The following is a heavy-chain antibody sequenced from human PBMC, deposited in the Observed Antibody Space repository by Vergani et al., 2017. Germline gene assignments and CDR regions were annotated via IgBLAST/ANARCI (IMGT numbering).Heavy chain of an antibody. CDR1: GGSISRGGYY. CDR2: IYYSGST. D-gene: IGHD3-22*01. J-gene: IGHJ4*02. Sequence: QVQLQESGPGLVKPSQTLSLTCTVSGGSISRGGYYWSWIRQHPGKGLEWIGYIYYSGSTSYNPSLKRLVTISVETSKNQFSLKLSSVTAADTAVYYCARAKYYDSSGYHPPLFDYWGQGTLVTVSS. CDR3: ARAKYYDSSGYHPPLFDY. V-gene: IGHV4-31*01.